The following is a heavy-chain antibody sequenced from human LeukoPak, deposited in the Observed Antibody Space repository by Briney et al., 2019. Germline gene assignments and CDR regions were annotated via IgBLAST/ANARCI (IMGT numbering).Heavy chain of an antibody. D-gene: IGHD2-15*01. J-gene: IGHJ4*02. CDR3: ATIMICSGGSCYNY. CDR2: ISSSGSTI. Sequence: GGSLRLSCAASGFTFSSYEMNWVRQAPGKGLEWVSYISSSGSTIYYADSVKGRFTISRDNAKNSLYLQMNSLRAEDTAVYYCATIMICSGGSCYNYWGQGTQVTVSS. V-gene: IGHV3-48*03. CDR1: GFTFSSYE.